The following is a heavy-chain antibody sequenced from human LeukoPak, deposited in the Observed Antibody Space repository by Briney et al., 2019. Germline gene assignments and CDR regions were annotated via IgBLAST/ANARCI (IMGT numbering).Heavy chain of an antibody. D-gene: IGHD6-13*01. CDR2: ISKDGSIK. V-gene: IGHV3-30-3*01. CDR3: ARDGSARDSSKWYPFFDY. Sequence: GRSLRLSCATSGFSFTTYTMHWVRQAPGKGREWVAVISKDGSIKYYADSVRGRFNISRDNSKNTLYLQMNSLRAEDTAVYYCARDGSARDSSKWYPFFDYWGQGTLVTVSS. J-gene: IGHJ4*02. CDR1: GFSFTTYT.